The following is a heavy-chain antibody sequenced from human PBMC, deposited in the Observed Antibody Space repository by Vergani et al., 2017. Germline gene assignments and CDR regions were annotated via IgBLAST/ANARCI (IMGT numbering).Heavy chain of an antibody. CDR1: GYTFTGYY. V-gene: IGHV1-2*06. CDR3: ARGIRGRQLANLDWGFDP. J-gene: IGHJ5*02. Sequence: QVQLVQSGAEVKKPGASVKVSCKASGYTFTGYYIHWVRQAPGHGLEWIGRINPNSGGTNYAQKFQGRVTMSRETSISTAYMELSRLRSDGTAVYYCARGIRGRQLANLDWGFDPWGQGTLVTVSS. D-gene: IGHD6-13*01. CDR2: INPNSGGT.